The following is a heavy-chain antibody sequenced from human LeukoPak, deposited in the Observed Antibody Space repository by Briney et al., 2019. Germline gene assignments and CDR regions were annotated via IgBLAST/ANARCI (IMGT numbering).Heavy chain of an antibody. V-gene: IGHV3-23*01. D-gene: IGHD6-19*01. CDR2: ISGSGGST. CDR1: GFTFSSYA. CDR3: ARESTEEQWLVPFGRGYFDY. J-gene: IGHJ4*02. Sequence: GGSLRLSCAASGFTFSSYAMSCVRQAPGKGLEWVSAISGSGGSTYYADYVKGRFTISRDNSKNTLYLQMNSLRAEDTAVYYCARESTEEQWLVPFGRGYFDYWGQGTLVTVSS.